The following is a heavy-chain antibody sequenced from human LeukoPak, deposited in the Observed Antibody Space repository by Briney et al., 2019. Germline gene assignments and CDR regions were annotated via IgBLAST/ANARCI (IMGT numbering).Heavy chain of an antibody. J-gene: IGHJ6*03. CDR3: ARGRYESTRLSAYYYYYMDV. CDR2: IYTSGST. D-gene: IGHD1-14*01. Sequence: SETLSLTCTVSGGSISSYYWSWIRQPAGKGLEWIGRIYTSGSTIYNPSLKSRVIMSVDTTKNKFSLKLSSVTAADTAVYYCARGRYESTRLSAYYYYYMDVWGKGTTVTVSS. CDR1: GGSISSYY. V-gene: IGHV4-4*07.